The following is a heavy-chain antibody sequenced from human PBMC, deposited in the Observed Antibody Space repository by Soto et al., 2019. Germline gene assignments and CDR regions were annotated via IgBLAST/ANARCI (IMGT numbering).Heavy chain of an antibody. CDR2: ISTNGGST. CDR3: ARDLRGSPDY. Sequence: GGSLRLSCSASGFTFSIYAMHWVRQAPGKGLEYVSSISTNGGSTDYADSVKGRFTISRDNSKNMVYLHMNSLRVDDTAVYYCARDLRGSPDYWGQGTLVTVSS. V-gene: IGHV3-64*04. J-gene: IGHJ4*02. D-gene: IGHD1-26*01. CDR1: GFTFSIYA.